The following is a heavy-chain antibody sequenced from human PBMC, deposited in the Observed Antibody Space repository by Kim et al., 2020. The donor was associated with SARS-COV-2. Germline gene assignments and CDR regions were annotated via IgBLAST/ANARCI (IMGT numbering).Heavy chain of an antibody. CDR3: ARDLPTPTSLSPYYDFWSGQQERVVGMDV. V-gene: IGHV1-46*01. Sequence: ASVKVSCKASGYTFTSYYMHWVRQAPGQGLEWMGIINPSGGSTSYAQKFQGRVTMTRDTSTSTVYMELSRLRSEDTALYYCARDLPTPTSLSPYYDFWSGQQERVVGMDVWGQGTTVTVSS. CDR2: INPSGGST. J-gene: IGHJ6*02. CDR1: GYTFTSYY. D-gene: IGHD3-3*01.